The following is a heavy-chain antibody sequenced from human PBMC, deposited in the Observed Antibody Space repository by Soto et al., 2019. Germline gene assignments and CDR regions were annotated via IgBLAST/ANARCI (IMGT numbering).Heavy chain of an antibody. CDR1: GYSLSTSGVG. CDR2: IYWDDDK. V-gene: IGHV2-5*02. CDR3: AHRRLLPYYDHIWGSYRHPYFDY. D-gene: IGHD3-16*02. J-gene: IGHJ4*02. Sequence: QITLKESGPTLVKPTQTLTLTCTFSGYSLSTSGVGVGWIRQPPGKAMERLALIYWDDDKRYSPSLKSRLTITKDTSKNQVVLTMTNMDPVDTASYYCAHRRLLPYYDHIWGSYRHPYFDYWGQGTLVTVSS.